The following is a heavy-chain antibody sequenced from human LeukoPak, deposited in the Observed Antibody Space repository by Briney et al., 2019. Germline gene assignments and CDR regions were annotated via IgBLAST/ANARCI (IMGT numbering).Heavy chain of an antibody. CDR3: ARDPGIYYYYYMDV. CDR1: GGTFSSYA. J-gene: IGHJ6*03. V-gene: IGHV1-69*05. Sequence: ASVKVSCKASGGTFSSYAISWVRQAPGQGLEWMGGIIPIFGTANYAQKFQGRVTITTDESTSTAYMELSSLRSEDTAVYYCARDPGIYYYYYMDVWGKGTTVTVSS. CDR2: IIPIFGTA.